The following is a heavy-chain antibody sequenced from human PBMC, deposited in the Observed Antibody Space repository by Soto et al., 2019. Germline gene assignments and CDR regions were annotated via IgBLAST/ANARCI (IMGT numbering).Heavy chain of an antibody. V-gene: IGHV4-4*02. CDR2: IYHSGSA. J-gene: IGHJ3*02. CDR3: ARVPGVVVSADDAFDI. CDR1: GGSVSSNNW. D-gene: IGHD2-21*02. Sequence: QVPLQESGPGLVKPSGTLSLTCAVSGGSVSSNNWWSWVRQSPGKGLEWMGEIYHSGSAHYNPSLKIRATISLYKSKTLFSLRLTSVTAADTAVYYCARVPGVVVSADDAFDIWGPGTRVIVSS.